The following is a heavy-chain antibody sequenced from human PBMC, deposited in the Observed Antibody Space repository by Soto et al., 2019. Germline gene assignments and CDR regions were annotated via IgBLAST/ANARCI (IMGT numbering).Heavy chain of an antibody. CDR3: AREFGAAAGKRSSFDP. Sequence: QVQLVQSGAEVKKPGSSVKVSCKASGGTFSSYAISWVRQAPGQGLEWMGGIIPIFGTANYAQKFQGRVTITADESTSTAYMELRSLRSEDTAVYYCAREFGAAAGKRSSFDPWGQGTLVTVSS. V-gene: IGHV1-69*01. CDR1: GGTFSSYA. D-gene: IGHD6-13*01. CDR2: IIPIFGTA. J-gene: IGHJ5*02.